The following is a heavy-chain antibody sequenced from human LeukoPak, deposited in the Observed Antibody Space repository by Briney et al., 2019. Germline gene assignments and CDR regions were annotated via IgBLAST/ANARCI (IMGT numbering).Heavy chain of an antibody. CDR1: GFTFSDHY. CDR2: IRNKVDSYTT. CDR3: GRVGCTGGNCYDFDY. J-gene: IGHJ4*02. V-gene: IGHV3-72*01. Sequence: GGSLRLSCAASGFTFSDHYMDWVRQAPGKGLEWIARIRNKVDSYTTEYAASVKGRFSISRDDSKNSLYLQMNSLITEDTAVYYCGRVGCTGGNCYDFDYWGQGTLVTVSS. D-gene: IGHD2-15*01.